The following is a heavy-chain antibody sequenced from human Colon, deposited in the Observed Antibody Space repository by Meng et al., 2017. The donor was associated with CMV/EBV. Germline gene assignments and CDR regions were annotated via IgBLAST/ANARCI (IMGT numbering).Heavy chain of an antibody. D-gene: IGHD1-7*01. CDR2: IYYRGST. Sequence: SETLSLTCTVSGGSISGDSSSTYYWTWIRQSPGKGLEYIGYIYYRGSTNYNYNPSLKSRVTISVDTSNNQFSLKLRSVTAADTAVYYCARGRSGSNWNYDGWGQGTLVTVSS. CDR1: GGSISGDSSSTYY. V-gene: IGHV4-61*01. CDR3: ARGRSGSNWNYDG. J-gene: IGHJ4*02.